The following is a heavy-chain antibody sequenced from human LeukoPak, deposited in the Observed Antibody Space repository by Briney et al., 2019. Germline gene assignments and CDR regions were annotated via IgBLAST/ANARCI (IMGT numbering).Heavy chain of an antibody. V-gene: IGHV1-69*05. CDR2: IIPIFGTA. J-gene: IGHJ4*02. CDR1: GGTFSSYA. Sequence: GASMKVSCKASGGTFSSYAISWVRQAPGQGLEWMGGIIPIFGTANYAQKFQGRVTITTDESTSTAYMELSSLRSEDTAVYYCAREVWAYCSSTSCQLAYYFDYWGQGTLVTVSS. CDR3: AREVWAYCSSTSCQLAYYFDY. D-gene: IGHD2-2*01.